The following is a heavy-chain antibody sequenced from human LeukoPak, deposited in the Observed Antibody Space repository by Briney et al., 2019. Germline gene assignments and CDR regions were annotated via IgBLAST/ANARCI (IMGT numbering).Heavy chain of an antibody. CDR3: ARVRLYYDSSGYQDY. D-gene: IGHD3-22*01. CDR2: INSDGSST. CDR1: GFTFSSYW. V-gene: IGHV3-74*01. Sequence: GGSLRLSCAASGFTFSSYWMHWVRQAPGKGLVWVSRINSDGSSTSYADSVKGRFTISRDNAKNTLYLQMNSLRAEDTDVYYCARVRLYYDSSGYQDYWGQGTLVTVSS. J-gene: IGHJ4*02.